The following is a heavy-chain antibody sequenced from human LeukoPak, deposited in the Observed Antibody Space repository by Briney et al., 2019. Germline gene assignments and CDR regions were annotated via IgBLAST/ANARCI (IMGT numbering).Heavy chain of an antibody. D-gene: IGHD3-22*01. CDR1: GFTFSSYG. CDR2: IWYDGSNK. CDR3: AKAHYYDSSGSIDY. V-gene: IGHV3-33*06. Sequence: GGSLRLSCAASGFTFSSYGMHWVRQAPGKGPEWVAVIWYDGSNKYYADSVKGRFTISRDNSKNTLYLQMNSLRAEDTAVYYCAKAHYYDSSGSIDYWGQGTLVTVSS. J-gene: IGHJ4*02.